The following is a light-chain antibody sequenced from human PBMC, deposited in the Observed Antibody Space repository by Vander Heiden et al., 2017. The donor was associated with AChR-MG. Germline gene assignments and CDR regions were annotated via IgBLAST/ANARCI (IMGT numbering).Light chain of an antibody. CDR3: ASWDDSLNGPV. CDR2: SSN. V-gene: IGLV1-44*01. Sequence: QSGLTQPPSASGTPGQRVTISCSGSRSNMGSNTVNWYQQLPGTAPKLLMFSSNQRPSGVPDRFSGSKSGTSASLAISGLQSEDDADYYCASWDDSLNGPVFGGGTKLTVL. CDR1: RSNMGSNT. J-gene: IGLJ3*02.